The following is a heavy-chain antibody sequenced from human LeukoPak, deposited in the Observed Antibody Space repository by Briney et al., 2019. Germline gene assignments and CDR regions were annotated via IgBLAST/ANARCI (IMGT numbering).Heavy chain of an antibody. D-gene: IGHD4-17*01. V-gene: IGHV3-33*01. Sequence: PGRSLRLSCAASGFTFSSYGMHWVRQAPGKGLEWVAIIWYDGSNKYYADSVKGRFTISRDNSKNTVYLQMNSLRAEDTAVYYCTRLERHDYGDYNWFDPWGQGTLVTVSS. CDR1: GFTFSSYG. CDR2: IWYDGSNK. J-gene: IGHJ5*02. CDR3: TRLERHDYGDYNWFDP.